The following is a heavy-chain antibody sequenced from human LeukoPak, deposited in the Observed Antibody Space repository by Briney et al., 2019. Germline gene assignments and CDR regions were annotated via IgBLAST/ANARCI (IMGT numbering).Heavy chain of an antibody. D-gene: IGHD1-7*01. Sequence: PGGSLRLSCVGSGFSFSNSLMSWVRQAPGKGAEWVANINQDSSEKSYVDSVKGRFSISRDNAKSSVFLQMNSLRADDTALYYCARNLRHTNYTIFDYWGQGTLVTVSS. CDR3: ARNLRHTNYTIFDY. J-gene: IGHJ4*02. V-gene: IGHV3-7*01. CDR2: INQDSSEK. CDR1: GFSFSNSL.